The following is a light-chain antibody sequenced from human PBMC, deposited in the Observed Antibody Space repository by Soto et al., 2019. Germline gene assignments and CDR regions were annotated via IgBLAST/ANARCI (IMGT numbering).Light chain of an antibody. CDR3: QQRSNWPVT. CDR2: DAS. CDR1: QSVSSY. V-gene: IGKV3-11*01. J-gene: IGKJ3*01. Sequence: EISLTQSPAPLSLSPGERATLSCRASQSVSSYLAWYQQKPGQAPRLLIYDASNRATGIPARFSGSGSGTDFTLTISSLEPEDFAVYYCQQRSNWPVTFGPGTKVDNK.